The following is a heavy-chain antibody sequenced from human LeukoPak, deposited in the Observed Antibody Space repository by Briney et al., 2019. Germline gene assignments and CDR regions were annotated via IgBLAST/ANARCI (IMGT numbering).Heavy chain of an antibody. CDR2: IGTYKGDT. D-gene: IGHD3-22*01. CDR3: ARTPGMVVVKTFYCMDV. J-gene: IGHJ6*02. Sequence: ASVKVSCKASGGTFSSYAISWVRQAPGQGLEWMGRIGTYKGDTNYAQMFQGRVTMTTDTSTSTAYMELKNLRSDDTAVYYRARTPGMVVVKTFYCMDVWGQGTTVTVSS. CDR1: GGTFSSYA. V-gene: IGHV1-18*01.